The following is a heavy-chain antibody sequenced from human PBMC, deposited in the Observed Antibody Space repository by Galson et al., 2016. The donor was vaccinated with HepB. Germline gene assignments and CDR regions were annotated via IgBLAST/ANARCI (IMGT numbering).Heavy chain of an antibody. V-gene: IGHV3-53*01. CDR1: GFTVNNNY. J-gene: IGHJ5*02. Sequence: SLRLSCAASGFTVNNNYMRWVRQAPGKGLEWVSLIYSGGSTSFADSVKGRFTISRDNSKNTLYLQTNSLRVEDTAVYFCARDIGPVGQGTLVTVSS. CDR3: ARDIGP. CDR2: IYSGGST.